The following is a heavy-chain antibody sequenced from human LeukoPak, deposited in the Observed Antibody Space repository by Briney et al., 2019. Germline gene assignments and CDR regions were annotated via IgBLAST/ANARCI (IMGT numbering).Heavy chain of an antibody. J-gene: IGHJ5*02. V-gene: IGHV4-61*02. CDR3: ARTYIAAAVSEP. D-gene: IGHD6-13*01. Sequence: PSETLSLTCTVSGGSISSGSYYWSWIRQPAGKGLEWIGRIYTSGSTNYNPSLKSRVTISVDTSKNQFSLKLSSVTAADTAVYYCARTYIAAAVSEPWGQGTLVTVSS. CDR1: GGSISSGSYY. CDR2: IYTSGST.